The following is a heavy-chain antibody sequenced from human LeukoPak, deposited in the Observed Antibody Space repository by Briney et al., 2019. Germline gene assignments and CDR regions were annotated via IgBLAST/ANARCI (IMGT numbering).Heavy chain of an antibody. J-gene: IGHJ5*02. D-gene: IGHD5-12*01. Sequence: TGGSLRLPCAASGFPFSSFEMYWVRQAPGKGLEWVSYISSSGTTTYYAHSVKGRFTISRDNAKNSLYLQMNSLRAEDTAVYYCTRLAVATPGVDPWGQGTLVIVSS. V-gene: IGHV3-48*03. CDR2: ISSSGTTT. CDR3: TRLAVATPGVDP. CDR1: GFPFSSFE.